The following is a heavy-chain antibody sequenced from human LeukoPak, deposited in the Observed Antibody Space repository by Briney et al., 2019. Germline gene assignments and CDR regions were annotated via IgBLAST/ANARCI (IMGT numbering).Heavy chain of an antibody. J-gene: IGHJ3*02. Sequence: QAGGSLRLSCAASGFTFSSYSMNWVRQAPGKGLEWISYISSSSSTIYYADSVKGRFTISRDNAKNSLYLQMNSLRAEDTAVYYCAREGGAASVVAATTPGAFDIWGQGTMVTVSS. D-gene: IGHD2-15*01. V-gene: IGHV3-48*01. CDR2: ISSSSSTI. CDR1: GFTFSSYS. CDR3: AREGGAASVVAATTPGAFDI.